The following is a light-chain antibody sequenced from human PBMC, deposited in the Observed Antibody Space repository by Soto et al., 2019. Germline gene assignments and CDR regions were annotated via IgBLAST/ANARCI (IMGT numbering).Light chain of an antibody. CDR2: AAS. Sequence: DIQMTQSPSSLSASVGDRVTITCRASQDISNHLAWFQQKPGKAPKSLISAASSLQSGVPSKFSGSGSGTDFTLTISRLQAEVFANYCYQQNNRSPVSFGGGTKVEIK. J-gene: IGKJ4*01. V-gene: IGKV1-16*02. CDR3: QQNNRSPVS. CDR1: QDISNH.